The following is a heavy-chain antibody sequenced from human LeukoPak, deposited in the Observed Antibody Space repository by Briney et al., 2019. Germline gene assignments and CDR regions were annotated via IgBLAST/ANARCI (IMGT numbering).Heavy chain of an antibody. CDR1: GGSISSSSYD. CDR2: IYYSGST. Sequence: SETLSLTCTVSGGSISSSSYDWGWIRQPPGKGLEWIGSIYYSGSTYYNPSLKSRVTISVDTSKNQFSLKLSSVTAADTAVYYCARGVKIRYFDWLLPFDYWGQGTLVTVSS. D-gene: IGHD3-9*01. CDR3: ARGVKIRYFDWLLPFDY. J-gene: IGHJ4*02. V-gene: IGHV4-39*01.